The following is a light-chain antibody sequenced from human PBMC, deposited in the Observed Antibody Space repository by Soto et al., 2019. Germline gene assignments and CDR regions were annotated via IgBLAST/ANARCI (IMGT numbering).Light chain of an antibody. CDR1: QSVSSY. V-gene: IGKV3-11*01. Sequence: EFVLTQSPATLSLSPVEIATLSCIASQSVSSYLAWYQQKPGQAPRLLIYDASNRATGIPARFSGSGSGTDFTLTISSLEPEDFAVYYCQQRSNWPPWTVGQGTKVDI. J-gene: IGKJ1*01. CDR2: DAS. CDR3: QQRSNWPPWT.